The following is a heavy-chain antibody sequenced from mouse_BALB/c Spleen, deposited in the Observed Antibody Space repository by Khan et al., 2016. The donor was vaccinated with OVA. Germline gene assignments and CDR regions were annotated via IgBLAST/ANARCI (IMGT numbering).Heavy chain of an antibody. CDR3: ARDSIDY. Sequence: QVQLQQSGAELAKPGASVKMSCKASGYTFTSYWMHWVKQRPGQGLEWIGYINPSAGYTDYNQKFKDKATLTADKSSSTAYMQLNSLKSEDSAVXYCARDSIDYWGQGTTLTVSS. CDR1: GYTFTSYW. CDR2: INPSAGYT. V-gene: IGHV1-7*01. J-gene: IGHJ2*01.